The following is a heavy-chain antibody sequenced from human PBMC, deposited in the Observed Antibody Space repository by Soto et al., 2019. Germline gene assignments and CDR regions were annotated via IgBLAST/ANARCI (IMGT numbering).Heavy chain of an antibody. D-gene: IGHD4-17*01. CDR2: ISYSGSPI. J-gene: IGHJ3*01. Sequence: GGSLLLSCAASGFTFSSFEMNWVRQAPGKGLEWVSHISYSGSPIYYAASVKGRFTISRDNAKNSLYLHMNSLRAEDTPVYSCERVSGDHCVDGFDLWGQG. CDR1: GFTFSSFE. V-gene: IGHV3-48*03. CDR3: ERVSGDHCVDGFDL.